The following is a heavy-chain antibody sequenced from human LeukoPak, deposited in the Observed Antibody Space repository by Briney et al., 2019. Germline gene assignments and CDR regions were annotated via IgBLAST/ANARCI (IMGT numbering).Heavy chain of an antibody. Sequence: GASVKVSCKASGYTFTSYDINWVRQATGQGLEWMGWMNPNSGNTGYAQKFQGRVTMTRSTSISTAYMELSSLRSEDTAVYYCARASITIFGGHGYYYYYMDVWGKGTTVTVSS. CDR2: MNPNSGNT. CDR3: ARASITIFGGHGYYYYYMDV. J-gene: IGHJ6*03. D-gene: IGHD3-3*01. V-gene: IGHV1-8*01. CDR1: GYTFTSYD.